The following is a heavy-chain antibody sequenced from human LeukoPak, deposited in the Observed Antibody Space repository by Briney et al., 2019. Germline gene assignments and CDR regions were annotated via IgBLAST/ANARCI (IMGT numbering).Heavy chain of an antibody. CDR2: ISYIGST. CDR1: GGSISNYY. J-gene: IGHJ5*02. D-gene: IGHD3-10*01. Sequence: SETLSLTCTVSGGSISNYYWSWIRQPPGKGLEWIGYISYIGSTKNNPSLKSRVTISEDTSKKQFSLKLTSVTAADTAVYYCVRGRVYGSGNNWFDPWGREPWSPSPQ. CDR3: VRGRVYGSGNNWFDP. V-gene: IGHV4-59*12.